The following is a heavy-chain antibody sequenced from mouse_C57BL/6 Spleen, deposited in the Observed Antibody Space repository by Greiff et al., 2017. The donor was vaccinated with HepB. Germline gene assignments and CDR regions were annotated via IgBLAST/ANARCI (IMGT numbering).Heavy chain of an antibody. CDR1: GYTFTEYT. Sequence: VQLQQSGAELVKPGASVKLSCKASGYTFTEYTIHWVKQRSGQGLEWIGWFYPGSGSIKYNEKFKDKATLTADKSSSTVYMELSRLTSEDSAVYFCARHEDAISTMVTTRGFDYWGQGTTLTVSS. V-gene: IGHV1-62-2*01. D-gene: IGHD2-2*01. CDR3: ARHEDAISTMVTTRGFDY. CDR2: FYPGSGSI. J-gene: IGHJ2*01.